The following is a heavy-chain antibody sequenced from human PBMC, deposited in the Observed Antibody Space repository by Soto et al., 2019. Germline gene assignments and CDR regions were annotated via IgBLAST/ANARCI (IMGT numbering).Heavy chain of an antibody. CDR3: ARAGTSSRWYVISHYYYGLDV. CDR2: ISSSSSYI. V-gene: IGHV3-21*01. J-gene: IGHJ6*02. CDR1: GFTFSSYS. Sequence: GGSLRLSCAASGFTFSSYSMNWVRQAPGKGLEWVSSISSSSSYIYYADSVKGRFTISRDNAKNSLYLQMNSLRAEDTAVYYCARAGTSSRWYVISHYYYGLDVWGQGTTVTVSS. D-gene: IGHD6-13*01.